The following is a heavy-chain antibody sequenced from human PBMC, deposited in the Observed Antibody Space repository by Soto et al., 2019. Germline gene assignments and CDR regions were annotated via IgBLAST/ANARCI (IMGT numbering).Heavy chain of an antibody. CDR2: ISYDGSNK. CDR1: GFTFSSYG. V-gene: IGHV3-30*18. CDR3: AKGSLYGDYGDY. J-gene: IGHJ4*02. D-gene: IGHD4-17*01. Sequence: QVQLVESGGGVVQPGRSLRLSCAASGFTFSSYGMHWVRQAPGKGLEWVAVISYDGSNKYYADSVKGRFTISRDNSKNTLYLQMNSLRAEDTAVYYCAKGSLYGDYGDYWGQGTLVTASS.